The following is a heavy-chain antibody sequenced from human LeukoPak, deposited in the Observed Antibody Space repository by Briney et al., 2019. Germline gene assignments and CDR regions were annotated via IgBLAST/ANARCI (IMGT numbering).Heavy chain of an antibody. CDR1: GLTFSSYA. CDR2: ISGRGGST. D-gene: IGHD2-15*01. V-gene: IGHV3-23*01. Sequence: PGGSLRLSFAASGLTFSSYAMSWVRQAPGKGLEWVSAISGRGGSTYYADSVKGRFTISRHNSKNPLYLQMTAMRHEDTPVYYCAKDGRGGFDYWGQGTLVSVSS. CDR3: AKDGRGGFDY. J-gene: IGHJ4*02.